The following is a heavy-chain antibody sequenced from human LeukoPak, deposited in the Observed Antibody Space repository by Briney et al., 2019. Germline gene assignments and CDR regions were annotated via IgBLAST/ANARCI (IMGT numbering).Heavy chain of an antibody. CDR1: GFTFSNYW. D-gene: IGHD3-16*01. Sequence: GGSLRLSCAASGFTFSNYWMNWVRQAPGKGLQWVANINRDGREEYYVDSVKGRFTISRDNAKNSLSLQMSSLRAEDTAVYYCATSGFLGGGFFDYWGQGTLVTVSS. V-gene: IGHV3-7*01. J-gene: IGHJ4*02. CDR3: ATSGFLGGGFFDY. CDR2: INRDGREE.